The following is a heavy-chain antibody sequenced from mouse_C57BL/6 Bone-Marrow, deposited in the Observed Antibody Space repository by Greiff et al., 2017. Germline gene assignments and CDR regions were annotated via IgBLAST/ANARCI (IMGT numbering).Heavy chain of an antibody. CDR2: ISNGGGST. J-gene: IGHJ2*01. Sequence: EVKLEDSGGGLVQPGGSLKLSCAASGFTFSDYYMYWVRQTPEKRLEWVAYISNGGGSTYYPDTVKGRFTISRDNAKNTLYLQMSRLKSEDTAMYYCARSPFYGYPLDYWGQGTTLTVSS. V-gene: IGHV5-12*01. CDR3: ARSPFYGYPLDY. D-gene: IGHD2-9*01. CDR1: GFTFSDYY.